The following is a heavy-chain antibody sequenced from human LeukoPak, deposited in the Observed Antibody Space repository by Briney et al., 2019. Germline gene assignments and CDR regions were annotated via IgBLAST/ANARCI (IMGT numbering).Heavy chain of an antibody. Sequence: GASVKVSCKASGYTFTSYGISWVRQAPGQGLEWMGWISAYNGNTNCAQKLQGRVTMTTDTSTSTAYMELRSLRSDDTAVYYCARGPPGSIDGGGVFDYWGQGTLVTVSS. CDR2: ISAYNGNT. J-gene: IGHJ4*02. D-gene: IGHD2-15*01. CDR3: ARGPPGSIDGGGVFDY. V-gene: IGHV1-18*01. CDR1: GYTFTSYG.